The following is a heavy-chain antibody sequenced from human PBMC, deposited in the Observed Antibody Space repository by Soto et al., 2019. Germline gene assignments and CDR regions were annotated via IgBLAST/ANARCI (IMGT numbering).Heavy chain of an antibody. Sequence: EVQLVESGGGLVKPGGSLRLSCTASGFTFSNAWMNWVRQAPGKGLEWVGRIKSKTDGGTTDYAAPVKGRFTISRDDSKNTLYLQMNSLKTEDTAVYYCTTGNSPFYYYYGMDVWGQGTTVTVSS. D-gene: IGHD1-26*01. V-gene: IGHV3-15*07. CDR3: TTGNSPFYYYYGMDV. CDR1: GFTFSNAW. CDR2: IKSKTDGGTT. J-gene: IGHJ6*02.